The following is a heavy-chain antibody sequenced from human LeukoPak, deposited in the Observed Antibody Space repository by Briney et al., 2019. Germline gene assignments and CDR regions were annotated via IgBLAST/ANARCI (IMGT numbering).Heavy chain of an antibody. CDR3: AGDSPDIVVVPAAIPDYYYYGMDV. Sequence: ASVKVSYKASGYTFTSYGISWVRQAPGQGLEWMGWISAYNGNTNYAQKLQGRVTMTTDTSTSTAYMELRSLRSDDTAVYYCAGDSPDIVVVPAAIPDYYYYGMDVWGQGTTVTVSS. J-gene: IGHJ6*02. CDR2: ISAYNGNT. V-gene: IGHV1-18*01. CDR1: GYTFTSYG. D-gene: IGHD2-2*02.